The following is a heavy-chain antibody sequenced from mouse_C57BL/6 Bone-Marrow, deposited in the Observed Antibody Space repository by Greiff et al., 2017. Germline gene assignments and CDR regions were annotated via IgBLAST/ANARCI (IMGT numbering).Heavy chain of an antibody. Sequence: QVQLQQPGAELVKPGASVKLSCKASGYTFTSYWMQWVKQRPGQGLEWIGEIDPSDSYTNYTQKFKGKATLTVDTSSSTAYMQLSSLTSEDSAVYYCASIVIITTVVDALYYYAMDYWGQGTSVTVSS. J-gene: IGHJ4*01. CDR2: IDPSDSYT. CDR3: ASIVIITTVVDALYYYAMDY. D-gene: IGHD1-1*01. CDR1: GYTFTSYW. V-gene: IGHV1-50*01.